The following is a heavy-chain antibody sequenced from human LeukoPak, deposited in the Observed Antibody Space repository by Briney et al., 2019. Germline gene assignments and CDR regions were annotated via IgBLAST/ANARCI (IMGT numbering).Heavy chain of an antibody. Sequence: ASVKVSCKVSGYTLTELSMHWVRPAPGKGLEWMGGFDPEDGETIYAQKFQGRVTMTEDTSTDTAYMELSSLRSEDTAVYYCATVEDRNRYCSGGSCFRGGWGQGTMVTASS. CDR2: FDPEDGET. CDR1: GYTLTELS. J-gene: IGHJ3*01. V-gene: IGHV1-24*01. D-gene: IGHD2-15*01. CDR3: ATVEDRNRYCSGGSCFRGG.